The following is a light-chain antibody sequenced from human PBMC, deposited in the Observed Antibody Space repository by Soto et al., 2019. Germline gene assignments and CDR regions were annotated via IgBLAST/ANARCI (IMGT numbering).Light chain of an antibody. CDR3: QQSYSSWWT. Sequence: DIHMTQSPTTLSGSVGARVTITCRASQTISSWLAWYQQKPGKAPKLLIYKASTLKSGVPSRFSGSGSGTDFTLTISSLQREDFATYYCQQSYSSWWTFGQGTKVDIK. CDR2: KAS. CDR1: QTISSW. V-gene: IGKV1-5*03. J-gene: IGKJ1*01.